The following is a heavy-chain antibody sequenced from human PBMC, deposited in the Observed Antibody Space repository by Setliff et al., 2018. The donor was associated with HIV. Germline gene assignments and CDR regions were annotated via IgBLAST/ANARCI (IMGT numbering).Heavy chain of an antibody. J-gene: IGHJ4*02. Sequence: PAGSLRLSCAASGFTFSSYSMNWVRQAPGKGLEWVSSISSSSSYIYYADSVKGRFTISRDNAKNSLYLQMNSLRAEDTAVYYCAREWDIAVAFDYWGQGTLVTVSS. CDR3: AREWDIAVAFDY. CDR1: GFTFSSYS. D-gene: IGHD6-19*01. CDR2: ISSSSSYI. V-gene: IGHV3-21*01.